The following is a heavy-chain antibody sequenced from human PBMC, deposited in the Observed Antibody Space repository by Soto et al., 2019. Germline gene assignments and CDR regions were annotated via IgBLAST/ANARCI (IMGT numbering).Heavy chain of an antibody. J-gene: IGHJ6*03. V-gene: IGHV1-18*01. CDR1: GYTFTSYG. CDR2: ISGYNGNT. Sequence: ASVKVSCKASGYTFTSYGISWVRQAPGQGPEWMGWISGYNGNTNYAQKLQGRVTMTTDTSTNTAYMELRSLRSDDTAVYYCARVPTSSAADYYYYCMDVWGKGTTVTVSS. CDR3: ARVPTSSAADYYYYCMDV. D-gene: IGHD2-2*01.